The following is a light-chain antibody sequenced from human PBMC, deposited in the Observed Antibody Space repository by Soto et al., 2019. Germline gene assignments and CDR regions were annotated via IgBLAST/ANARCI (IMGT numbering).Light chain of an antibody. CDR1: SSDVGIYNL. CDR3: CSYAGSRGLV. J-gene: IGLJ2*01. CDR2: EGS. Sequence: QSALTQPASVSGSPGQSITISCTGTSSDVGIYNLVSWYQQLPGKAPKLMIYEGSKRPSGVSNRFSGSKSGNTASLTISGLQAEDEADYYCCSYAGSRGLVFGGGTKVTVL. V-gene: IGLV2-23*01.